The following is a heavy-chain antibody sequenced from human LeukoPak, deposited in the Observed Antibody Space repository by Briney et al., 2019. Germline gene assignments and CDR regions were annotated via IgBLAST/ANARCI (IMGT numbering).Heavy chain of an antibody. V-gene: IGHV3-48*02. CDR3: SRRFGC. CDR1: GFTFIDYS. Sequence: GGSLRLSCAASGFTFIDYSMNWVRQAPGKGLEWVSYIDGSGDTIYYADSVKGRFTISRDNAKYSLDLQMNSLRDEETAVYYCSRRFGCWGQGTLVTVSS. CDR2: IDGSGDTI. J-gene: IGHJ4*02.